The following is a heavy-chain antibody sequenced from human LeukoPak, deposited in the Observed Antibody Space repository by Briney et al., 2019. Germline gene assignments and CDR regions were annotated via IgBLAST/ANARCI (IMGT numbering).Heavy chain of an antibody. Sequence: PGGSLRLSCAASGFLLSNHWMRWVRQAPGKGPEWVANINKDESEKYYVDSVKGRFTISRDTAKNSLYLQMHHLRVEDTALYYCARNNDMDVWGQGTTVIVSS. V-gene: IGHV3-7*03. J-gene: IGHJ6*02. D-gene: IGHD1/OR15-1a*01. CDR3: ARNNDMDV. CDR1: GFLLSNHW. CDR2: INKDESEK.